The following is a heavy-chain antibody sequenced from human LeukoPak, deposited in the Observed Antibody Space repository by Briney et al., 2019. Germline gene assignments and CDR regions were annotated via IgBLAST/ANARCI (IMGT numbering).Heavy chain of an antibody. CDR2: IYPGDSDT. D-gene: IGHD3-16*01. J-gene: IGHJ1*01. V-gene: IGHV5-51*01. Sequence: GIIYPGDSDTRYSPSFQGQVTISADKSISTAYLQWSSLKASDTAMYYCARHTGEGSHFQHWGQGSLVTVSS. CDR3: ARHTGEGSHFQH.